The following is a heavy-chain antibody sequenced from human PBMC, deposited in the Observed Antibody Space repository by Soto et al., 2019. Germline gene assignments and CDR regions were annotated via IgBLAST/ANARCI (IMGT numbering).Heavy chain of an antibody. Sequence: PGGSLRLSCAASGFTFSSYSMNWVRQAPGKGLEWVSSISSSSSYIYYADSVKGRFTISRDNAKNSLYLQMNSLRAEDTAVYYCAIDRSSGWYSDAFDIWGQGTMVTVSS. CDR2: ISSSSSYI. V-gene: IGHV3-21*01. CDR1: GFTFSSYS. D-gene: IGHD6-19*01. CDR3: AIDRSSGWYSDAFDI. J-gene: IGHJ3*02.